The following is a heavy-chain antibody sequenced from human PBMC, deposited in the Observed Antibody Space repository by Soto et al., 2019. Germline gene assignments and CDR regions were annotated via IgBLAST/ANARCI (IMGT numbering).Heavy chain of an antibody. Sequence: SETLSLTCTVSGGSASSGSYYWSWIRQPPGKGLEWIGYIYYSGSTNYNPSLKSRVTISVDTSKNQFSLKLSSVTAADTAVYYCASRLVDNDYWGQGTLVTVSS. V-gene: IGHV4-61*01. J-gene: IGHJ4*02. D-gene: IGHD6-19*01. CDR3: ASRLVDNDY. CDR2: IYYSGST. CDR1: GGSASSGSYY.